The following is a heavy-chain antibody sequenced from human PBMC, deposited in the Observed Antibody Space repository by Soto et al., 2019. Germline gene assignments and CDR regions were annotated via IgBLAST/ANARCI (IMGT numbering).Heavy chain of an antibody. CDR2: ISYDGSNK. V-gene: IGHV3-30*03. D-gene: IGHD6-19*01. CDR1: GFTFSSYG. Sequence: QVQLVESGGGVVQPGRSLRLSCAASGFTFSSYGMHWVRQAPGKGLEWVAVISYDGSNKYYADSVKSRFTISRDNSKNTLYLQMNSLRAEDTAVYYCAASYSSGWYPKSYWGQGTLVTVSS. CDR3: AASYSSGWYPKSY. J-gene: IGHJ4*02.